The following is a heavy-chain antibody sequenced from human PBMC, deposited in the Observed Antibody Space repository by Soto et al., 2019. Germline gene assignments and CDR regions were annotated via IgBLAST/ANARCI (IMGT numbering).Heavy chain of an antibody. CDR2: IRNSGGII. CDR3: ARLRIVGSTEWFDP. D-gene: IGHD1-26*01. CDR1: GFIFGDYY. V-gene: IGHV3-11*01. J-gene: IGHJ5*02. Sequence: GGSLRLSCAASGFIFGDYYMSWIRQAPGKGLEWVSYIRNSGGIIYYADSVKGRFTVSRDNAKNSLYLQMNSLRAEDTAVYYCARLRIVGSTEWFDPWGQGTLVTVSS.